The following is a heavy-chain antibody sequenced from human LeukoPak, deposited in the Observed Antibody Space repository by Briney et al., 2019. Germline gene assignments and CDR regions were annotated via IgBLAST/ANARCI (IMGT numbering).Heavy chain of an antibody. Sequence: PSETLSLTCTVSGGSISSSSYYWGWIRQPPGKGLEWIGSIYYSGSTYYNPSLKSRVTISVDTSKNQFSLNLSSVTAADTAVYYCARHSYYDFWSGYSLVFDYWGQGTLVTVSS. CDR3: ARHSYYDFWSGYSLVFDY. CDR1: GGSISSSSYY. J-gene: IGHJ4*02. D-gene: IGHD3-3*01. V-gene: IGHV4-39*01. CDR2: IYYSGST.